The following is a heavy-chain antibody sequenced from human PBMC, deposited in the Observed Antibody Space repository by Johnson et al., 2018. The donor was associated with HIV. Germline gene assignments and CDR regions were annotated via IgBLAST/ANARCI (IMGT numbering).Heavy chain of an antibody. V-gene: IGHV3-30*03. J-gene: IGHJ3*02. CDR2: ISYDGSNK. CDR3: ARDGRTGPYAFDI. CDR1: GFSVSSNY. Sequence: QVQLVESGGGLIQPGGSLRLSCAASGFSVSSNYMSWVRQAPGKGLEWVAIISYDGSNKYYADSVKGRFTISRDNAKNSLYLQMNSLRAEDTAVYYCARDGRTGPYAFDIWGQGTMVTVSS. D-gene: IGHD7-27*01.